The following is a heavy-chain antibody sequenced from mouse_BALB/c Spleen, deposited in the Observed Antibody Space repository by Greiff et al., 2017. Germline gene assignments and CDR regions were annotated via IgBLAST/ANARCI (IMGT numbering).Heavy chain of an antibody. J-gene: IGHJ2*01. CDR2: ISSGGGST. Sequence: EVMLVESGGGLVKPGGSLKLSCAASGFAFSSYDMSWVRQTPEKRLEWVAYISSGGGSTYYPDTVKGRFTISRDNAKNTLYLQMSSLKSEDTAMYYCARRLPYYFDYWGQGTTLTVSS. V-gene: IGHV5-12-1*01. CDR3: ARRLPYYFDY. CDR1: GFAFSSYD.